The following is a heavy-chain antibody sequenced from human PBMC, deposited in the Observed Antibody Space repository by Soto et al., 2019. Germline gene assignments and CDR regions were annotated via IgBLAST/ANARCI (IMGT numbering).Heavy chain of an antibody. Sequence: QVQLVESGGGVVQPGRSLRLSCAASGFTFNSYGMHWVRQAPGMGLARVAVVSYGGSNKSYADSVKGRFTISRDNSKNTLYLKMNSLRAEDTAVYYCAKSGLGGTGNIDYRGQGTLDTVSS. CDR1: GFTFNSYG. V-gene: IGHV3-30*18. D-gene: IGHD1-1*01. CDR3: AKSGLGGTGNIDY. CDR2: VSYGGSNK. J-gene: IGHJ4*02.